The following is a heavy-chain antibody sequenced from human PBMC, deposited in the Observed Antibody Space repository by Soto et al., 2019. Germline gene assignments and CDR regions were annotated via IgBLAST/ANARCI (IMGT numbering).Heavy chain of an antibody. CDR1: GYTFTNYY. CDR3: ARPPDSKYYLFDY. J-gene: IGHJ4*02. CDR2: INPSRGST. Sequence: GASVKVSCKASGYTFTNYYIHWVRQAPGQGLQWMGIINPSRGSTSYAQKFQGRVSVTWDTSTSTVYMELSSLRSEDTAVYYCARPPDSKYYLFDYWGQGTLVTVSS. V-gene: IGHV1-46*03. D-gene: IGHD1-26*01.